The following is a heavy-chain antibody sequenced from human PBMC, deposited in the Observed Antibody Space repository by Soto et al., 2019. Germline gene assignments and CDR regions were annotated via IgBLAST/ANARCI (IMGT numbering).Heavy chain of an antibody. CDR3: AKGVQNLDY. J-gene: IGHJ4*02. CDR2: TSGGGYIT. CDR1: GFTFSSYA. D-gene: IGHD3-10*01. V-gene: IGHV3-23*01. Sequence: GGSLRLSCAASGFTFSSYAMSWVRQAPGKGPEWVSATSGGGYITYYADSVKGRFTISRDDSKNTLYLQMNSLRAEDTAVYYCAKGVQNLDYWGQGTLVTVSS.